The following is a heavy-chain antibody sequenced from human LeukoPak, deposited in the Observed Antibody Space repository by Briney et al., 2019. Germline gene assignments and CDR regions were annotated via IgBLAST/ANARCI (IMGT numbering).Heavy chain of an antibody. D-gene: IGHD4-17*01. CDR1: GFTFSSYS. CDR3: ARASIFYGDLTYYYYGMDV. V-gene: IGHV3-21*01. Sequence: PGGSLRLSCAASGFTFSSYSMNWVRQAPGKGLEWVSSISSSSSYIYYADSVKGRFTISRDNVKNSLYLQMNSLRAEDTAVYYCARASIFYGDLTYYYYGMDVWGQGTTVTVSS. CDR2: ISSSSSYI. J-gene: IGHJ6*02.